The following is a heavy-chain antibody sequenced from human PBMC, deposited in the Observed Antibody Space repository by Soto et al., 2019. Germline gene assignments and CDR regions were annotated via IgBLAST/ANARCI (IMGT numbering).Heavy chain of an antibody. Sequence: QVQLVQSGAEVKKPGSSVKVSCKASGGTFSSYAISWVRQAPGQGLEWMGGIIPIFGTADYAQKFQGRVTLRADESTGRAYMRRSSRRSEDTAVYYCASHSGSSPEGRYYYGMDVWGQGTTVTVCS. J-gene: IGHJ6*02. CDR1: GGTFSSYA. CDR2: IIPIFGTA. V-gene: IGHV1-69*12. CDR3: ASHSGSSPEGRYYYGMDV. D-gene: IGHD1-26*01.